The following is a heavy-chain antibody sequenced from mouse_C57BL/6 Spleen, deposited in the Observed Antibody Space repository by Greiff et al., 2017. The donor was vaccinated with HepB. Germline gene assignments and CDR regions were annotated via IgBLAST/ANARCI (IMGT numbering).Heavy chain of an antibody. CDR2: IYPGDGDT. CDR3: ASPLYGNYGLRLLDAMDY. J-gene: IGHJ4*01. D-gene: IGHD2-1*01. V-gene: IGHV1-82*01. Sequence: QVQLQQSGPELVKPGASVKISCKASGYAFSSSWMNWVKQRPGKGLEWIGRIYPGDGDTNYNGKFKGKATLTADKSSSTAYMQLSSLTSEDSAFYFCASPLYGNYGLRLLDAMDYWGQGTSVTVSS. CDR1: GYAFSSSW.